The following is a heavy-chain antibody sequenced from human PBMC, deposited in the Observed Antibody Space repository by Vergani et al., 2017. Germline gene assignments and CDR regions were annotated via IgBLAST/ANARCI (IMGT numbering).Heavy chain of an antibody. J-gene: IGHJ3*01. CDR2: ISAYNGNT. CDR1: GYTFTSYG. Sequence: QVQLVQSGAAVKKPGASVKVSCKASGYTFTSYGISWVRQAPGQGLEWMGWISAYNGNTNYAQKLQGRVTMTTDTSTSTAYMELRSLRSDDTAVYFCARVAPSNSEVTPTAFDVWGQGTMVTVSS. CDR3: ARVAPSNSEVTPTAFDV. V-gene: IGHV1-18*01. D-gene: IGHD1-1*01.